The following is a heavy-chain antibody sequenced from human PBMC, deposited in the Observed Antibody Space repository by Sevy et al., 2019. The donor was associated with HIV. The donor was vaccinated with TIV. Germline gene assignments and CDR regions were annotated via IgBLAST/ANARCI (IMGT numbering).Heavy chain of an antibody. CDR1: TFTFSDYY. CDR2: ISSRGSHI. D-gene: IGHD5-18*01. Sequence: GGSLRLSCAASTFTFSDYYMTWIRQAPGKGLESVSYISSRGSHIYYADSVKGRFTISRDNAKNSLYLQMISLRAEDTAVYYCARVRYNYGSYYFDYWGQGTLVTVSS. V-gene: IGHV3-11*01. CDR3: ARVRYNYGSYYFDY. J-gene: IGHJ4*02.